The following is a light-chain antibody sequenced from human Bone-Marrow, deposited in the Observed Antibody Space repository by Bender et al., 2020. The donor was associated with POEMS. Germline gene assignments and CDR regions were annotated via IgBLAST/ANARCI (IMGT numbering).Light chain of an antibody. CDR3: CSYAGPNSLFV. J-gene: IGLJ3*02. Sequence: QSALTQPASVSGSPGQSISISCTGTSSDVGNYNLVSWYQQHPGKPPQLMIYEVNKRPSGVSNRFSGSKSGNTASLTISGLQAEDESDYYCCSYAGPNSLFVFGGGTKLTVL. CDR1: SSDVGNYNL. V-gene: IGLV2-23*02. CDR2: EVN.